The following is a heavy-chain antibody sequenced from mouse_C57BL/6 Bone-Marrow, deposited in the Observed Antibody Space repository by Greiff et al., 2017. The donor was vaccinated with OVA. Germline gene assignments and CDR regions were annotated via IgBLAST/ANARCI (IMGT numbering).Heavy chain of an antibody. V-gene: IGHV3-6*01. CDR2: ISYDGSN. CDR1: GYSITSGYY. D-gene: IGHD2-5*01. J-gene: IGHJ2*01. CDR3: ARATIVTPFDY. Sequence: VQLQQSGPGLVKPSQSLSLTCSVTGYSITSGYYWNWIRQFPGNKLEWMGYISYDGSNNYNPSLKNRISITRDTSKNQFFLKLNSVTTEDTATYYCARATIVTPFDYWGQGTTLTVSS.